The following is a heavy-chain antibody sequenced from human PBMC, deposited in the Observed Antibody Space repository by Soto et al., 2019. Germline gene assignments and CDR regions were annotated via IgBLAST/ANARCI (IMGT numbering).Heavy chain of an antibody. D-gene: IGHD1-20*01. CDR3: TTETSNWNDDSWFDP. J-gene: IGHJ5*02. CDR1: GFTFSNAW. V-gene: IGHV3-15*07. Sequence: EVQLVESGGGLVKPGGSLRLSCAASGFTFSNAWMNWVRQAPGKGLEWVGRIKSKTDGGTTDYAAPVKGRFTISRDDSKNTLYLQMNSLKTEDTAVYYCTTETSNWNDDSWFDPWGQGTLVTVSS. CDR2: IKSKTDGGTT.